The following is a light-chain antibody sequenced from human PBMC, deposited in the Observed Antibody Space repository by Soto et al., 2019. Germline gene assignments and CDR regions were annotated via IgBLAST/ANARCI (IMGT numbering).Light chain of an antibody. CDR2: GAS. Sequence: EIVLTQSPGTLSLSPGERATLSCRASQSVSSSYLAWYQQKPGQAPRLLIYGASSRATGIPDRFSGSGSGTDFTLTISRLEPEEFAVYYCQQYGSSPPLGGGTKVEIK. J-gene: IGKJ4*01. V-gene: IGKV3-20*01. CDR1: QSVSSSY. CDR3: QQYGSSPP.